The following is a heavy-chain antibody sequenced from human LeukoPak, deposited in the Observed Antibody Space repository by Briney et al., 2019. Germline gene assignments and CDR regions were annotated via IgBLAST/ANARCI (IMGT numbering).Heavy chain of an antibody. V-gene: IGHV3-7*01. CDR2: INLDGNGR. CDR1: GFFFSNYW. J-gene: IGHJ4*02. D-gene: IGHD5-24*01. Sequence: GGSLRLSCTASGFFFSNYWMSWVRQAQGKGLEWVANINLDGNGRFYVDSVKGRFTISRDNNKKSVYLQMNSLRAEDTAVYYCARETRVRWTDYWGQGILVTVSS. CDR3: ARETRVRWTDY.